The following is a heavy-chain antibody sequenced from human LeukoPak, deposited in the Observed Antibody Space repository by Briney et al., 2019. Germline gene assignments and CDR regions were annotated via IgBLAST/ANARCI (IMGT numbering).Heavy chain of an antibody. CDR2: IYYSGST. D-gene: IGHD3-22*01. CDR3: AASGARYYYDSSGYGRLDY. CDR1: GGSISSYY. V-gene: IGHV4-59*01. Sequence: SETLSLTCTVSGGSISSYYWSWIRQPPGKGLEWIGYIYYSGSTNYNPSLKSRVTISVDTSKNQFSLKLSSVTAADTAVYYCAASGARYYYDSSGYGRLDYWGQGTLVTVSS. J-gene: IGHJ4*02.